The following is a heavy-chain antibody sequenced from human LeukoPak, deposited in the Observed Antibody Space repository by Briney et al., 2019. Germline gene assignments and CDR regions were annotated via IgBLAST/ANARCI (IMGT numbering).Heavy chain of an antibody. D-gene: IGHD6-19*01. CDR2: INPSGGST. CDR1: GYTFTTYY. V-gene: IGHV1-46*01. J-gene: IGHJ4*02. CDR3: ARARSGWYRSDY. Sequence: ASVKVSCKASGYTFTTYYVHWVRQAPGQGLEWMGMINPSGGSTSYAPKFQGRVTMTRDMSTSTVYMELSSLRSEDTAVYYCARARSGWYRSDYWGQGTLVTVSS.